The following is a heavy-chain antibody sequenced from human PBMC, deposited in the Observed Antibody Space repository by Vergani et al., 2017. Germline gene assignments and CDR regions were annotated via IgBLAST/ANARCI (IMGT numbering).Heavy chain of an antibody. Sequence: QLQLQESGSGLVKPSQTLSLTCAVSGGSISSGGYSWSWIRQPPGKGLEWIGYIYHSGSTYYNPSLKSRVTISVDRSKNQFSLKLSFVTAADTAVYYCARENPWLGSAFDYWGQGTLVTVSS. CDR2: IYHSGST. CDR1: GGSISSGGYS. CDR3: ARENPWLGSAFDY. V-gene: IGHV4-30-2*01. D-gene: IGHD6-19*01. J-gene: IGHJ4*02.